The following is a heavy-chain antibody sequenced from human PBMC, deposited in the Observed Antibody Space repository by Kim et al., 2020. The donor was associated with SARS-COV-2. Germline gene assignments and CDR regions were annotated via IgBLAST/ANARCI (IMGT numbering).Heavy chain of an antibody. CDR3: ARSLYGGTLDY. CDR2: ISYDGSNK. CDR1: GFTFSSYA. V-gene: IGHV3-30-3*01. J-gene: IGHJ4*02. D-gene: IGHD4-17*01. Sequence: GGSLRLSCAASGFTFSSYAMHWVRQAPGKGLEWVAVISYDGSNKYYADSVKGRFTISRDNSKNTLYLQMNSLRAEDTAVYYCARSLYGGTLDYWGQGTL.